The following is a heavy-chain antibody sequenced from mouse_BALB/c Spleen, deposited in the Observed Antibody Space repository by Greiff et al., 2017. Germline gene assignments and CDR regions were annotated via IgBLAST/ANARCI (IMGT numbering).Heavy chain of an antibody. J-gene: IGHJ2*01. V-gene: IGHV14-3*02. D-gene: IGHD1-1*01. CDR3: ARFYYGSSYD. CDR2: IDPANGNT. CDR1: GFNIKDTY. Sequence: VQLKESGAELVKPGASVKLSCTASGFNIKDTYMHWVKQRPEQGLEWIGRIDPANGNTKYDPKFQGKATITADTSSNTAYLQLSSLTSEDTAVYYCARFYYGSSYDWGQGTTLTVSS.